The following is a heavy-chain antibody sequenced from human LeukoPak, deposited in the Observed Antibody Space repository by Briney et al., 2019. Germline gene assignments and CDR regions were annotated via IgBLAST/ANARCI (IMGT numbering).Heavy chain of an antibody. V-gene: IGHV4-39*07. CDR1: GGSISSSSYY. D-gene: IGHD3-22*01. CDR2: IHYSGST. Sequence: SETLSLTCIVSGGSISSSSYYWGWIRQPPGKGLEWIGTIHYSGSTYYNPSLESRVTISIDTSKNQFSLNLNSVTAADTAVYFCSRGLDSRKLGYWGQGTLVTVSS. J-gene: IGHJ4*02. CDR3: SRGLDSRKLGY.